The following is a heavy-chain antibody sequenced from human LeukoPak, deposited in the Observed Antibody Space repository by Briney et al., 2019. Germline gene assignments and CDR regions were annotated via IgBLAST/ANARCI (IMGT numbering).Heavy chain of an antibody. CDR1: GGSVSGVDYS. CDR2: IYHSGST. D-gene: IGHD2/OR15-2a*01. V-gene: IGHV4-30-2*01. Sequence: SETLSLTCVVSGGSVSGVDYSWSWIRRPPGKGLEWIGYIYHSGSTYYNPSLKSRVTMSVDRSKNQFSLRLSSVTAADTAVYYCASSTLWPYYCGMDVWGQGTTVTVSS. CDR3: ASSTLWPYYCGMDV. J-gene: IGHJ6*02.